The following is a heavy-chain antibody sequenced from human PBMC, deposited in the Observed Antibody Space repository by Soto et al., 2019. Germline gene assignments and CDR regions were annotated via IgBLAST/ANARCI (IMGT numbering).Heavy chain of an antibody. Sequence: QVQLQESGPGLVKPSQTLSLTCTVSGGSISSGGYYWTWIRQHPGKGLECIGYIYYSGSTYYNPSLKSRVTISVDTSKNQFSLKLSSVTAADTAVYYCARVNGYYDSRVYFDYWGQGTLVTVSS. CDR1: GGSISSGGYY. V-gene: IGHV4-31*03. CDR2: IYYSGST. J-gene: IGHJ4*02. CDR3: ARVNGYYDSRVYFDY. D-gene: IGHD3-22*01.